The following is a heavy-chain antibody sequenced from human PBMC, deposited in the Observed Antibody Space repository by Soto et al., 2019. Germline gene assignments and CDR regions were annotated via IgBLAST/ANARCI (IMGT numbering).Heavy chain of an antibody. CDR1: GFTFSSYA. J-gene: IGHJ4*02. CDR2: ISYDGSNK. Sequence: QVQLVESGGGVVQPGRSLRLSCAASGFTFSSYAMHWVRQAPGKGLEWVAVISYDGSNKYYADSVKGRFTISRDNSKNTLYLQMNSLRAEDTAVYYCARGEWAKFDYWGQGTLVTVSS. D-gene: IGHD1-26*01. CDR3: ARGEWAKFDY. V-gene: IGHV3-30-3*01.